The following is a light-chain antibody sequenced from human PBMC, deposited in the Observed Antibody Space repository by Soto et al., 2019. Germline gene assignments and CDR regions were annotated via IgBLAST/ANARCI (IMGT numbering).Light chain of an antibody. CDR2: DAP. V-gene: IGKV1-5*01. CDR3: QQYNSYSYT. CDR1: QSISSW. Sequence: DIQMTQSPSTLSASVGDRVTITCRASQSISSWLAWYQQKPGKAPKLLIYDAPNLESGVPSRFSGSGSGTEFTLTISSLQPDDFATYYCQQYNSYSYTFGQGTKLEIK. J-gene: IGKJ2*01.